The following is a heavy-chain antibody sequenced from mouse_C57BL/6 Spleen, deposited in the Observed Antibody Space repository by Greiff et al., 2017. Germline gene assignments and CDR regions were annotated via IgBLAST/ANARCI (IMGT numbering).Heavy chain of an antibody. J-gene: IGHJ4*01. D-gene: IGHD2-2*01. CDR2: LLPGSGST. Sequence: QVQLQQSGAELMKPGASVTLSCKATGYTFTGYWIEWVKQRPGHGLEWIGELLPGSGSTNYNEKFKGKATFTADKSSNTAYMQLSSRTTEDSAIYYCAKRLRGYYAMDYWGQGTSVTVSS. V-gene: IGHV1-9*01. CDR3: AKRLRGYYAMDY. CDR1: GYTFTGYW.